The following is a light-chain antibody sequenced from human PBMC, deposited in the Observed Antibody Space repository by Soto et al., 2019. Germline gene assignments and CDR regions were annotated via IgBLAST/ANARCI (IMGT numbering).Light chain of an antibody. J-gene: IGLJ2*01. CDR3: SSYAGSHNLV. V-gene: IGLV2-8*01. CDR2: EVS. CDR1: SSDVGGYNA. Sequence: QSALTQPPSASGSLGQSVTLSCTGTSSDVGGYNAVSWYQQHPGKAPKLMIYEVSKRTSGVPDRFSGSKSGNTASLTVSGLQAEDEADYYCSSYAGSHNLVFGGGTKLTVL.